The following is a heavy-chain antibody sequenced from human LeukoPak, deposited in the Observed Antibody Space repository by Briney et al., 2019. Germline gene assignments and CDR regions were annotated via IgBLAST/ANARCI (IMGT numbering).Heavy chain of an antibody. CDR3: AKDDPTGRYL. Sequence: GGSLRLSCTASGFTFSSFGMHWVRQTPGKGLEWVTFIRNYETTEYYADSVKGRFTISGDNSKNTVYLQMNSLRVEDTAVYYCAKDDPTGRYLWGQGTLVTVSS. CDR1: GFTFSSFG. J-gene: IGHJ4*02. CDR2: IRNYETTE. D-gene: IGHD1-26*01. V-gene: IGHV3-30*02.